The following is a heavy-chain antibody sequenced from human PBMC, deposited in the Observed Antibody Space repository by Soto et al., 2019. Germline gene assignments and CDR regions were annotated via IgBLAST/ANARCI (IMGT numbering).Heavy chain of an antibody. D-gene: IGHD2-8*01. CDR3: ARAGKVCANGVCYDCDY. CDR1: GYTFTMYA. J-gene: IGHJ4*02. CDR2: INAANGNT. V-gene: IGHV1-3*01. Sequence: ASVKVSCKASGYTFTMYAVHWVRQAPGQRPEWMGWINAANGNTKYAQKFQGRVTITRDTSASTAYMELSSLRSEDTAIYYCARAGKVCANGVCYDCDYWGQGTLVTVSS.